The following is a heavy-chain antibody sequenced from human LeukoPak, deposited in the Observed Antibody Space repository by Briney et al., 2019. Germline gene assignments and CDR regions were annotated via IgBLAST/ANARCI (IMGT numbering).Heavy chain of an antibody. Sequence: GGSLRLSCAASGFTFTSYSMNWVRQAPGKGLEWVSSISSSSSYIYYADSVEGRFTVSRDNAKNSLYLQMNSLRVEDTAVYYCAREYCSGGSCYSDAFDIWGQGTMVTVSS. D-gene: IGHD2-15*01. V-gene: IGHV3-21*01. CDR1: GFTFTSYS. CDR3: AREYCSGGSCYSDAFDI. CDR2: ISSSSSYI. J-gene: IGHJ3*02.